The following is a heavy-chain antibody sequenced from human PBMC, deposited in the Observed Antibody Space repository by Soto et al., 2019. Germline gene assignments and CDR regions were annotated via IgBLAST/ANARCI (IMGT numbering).Heavy chain of an antibody. J-gene: IGHJ4*02. CDR3: ARILDINSWPLDF. CDR2: NHIRGRT. Sequence: PSETLSLTCSVSGVSVSSDDYYWNWIRQPPGKGLEWIGYNHIRGRTNYNPSLGSRVAISLDTSKNQFSLTLTSVTAADKAIYYCARILDINSWPLDFWGPATLVTVSS. D-gene: IGHD1-26*01. V-gene: IGHV4-61*08. CDR1: GVSVSSDDYY.